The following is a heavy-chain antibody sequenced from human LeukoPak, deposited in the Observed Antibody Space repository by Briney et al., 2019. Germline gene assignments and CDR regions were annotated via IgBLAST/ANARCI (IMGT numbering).Heavy chain of an antibody. CDR1: GGSISSGDYY. CDR3: ARGQYQLLLGAFDI. Sequence: PSQTLSLTCTVSGGSISSGDYYWSWIRQPPGKGLEWIGYIYYSGSTYYNPSLKSRVTISVDTSKNQFSLKLSSVTAADTAVYYCARGQYQLLLGAFDIWGQGTMVTVSS. J-gene: IGHJ3*02. CDR2: IYYSGST. V-gene: IGHV4-30-4*01. D-gene: IGHD2-2*01.